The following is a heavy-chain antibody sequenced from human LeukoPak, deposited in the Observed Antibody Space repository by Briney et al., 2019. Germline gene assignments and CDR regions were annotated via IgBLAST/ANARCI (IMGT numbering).Heavy chain of an antibody. J-gene: IGHJ4*02. CDR3: ARVVGLNEWEPHY. V-gene: IGHV1-18*01. Sequence: ASVKVSCKASGYTFTTYGISWVRQAPGQGLEWMRWISGHNANTNYAQKLQGRVTMTTDTSTSTAYMELRSLRSDDTAMYYCARVVGLNEWEPHYWGQGTLVTVSS. D-gene: IGHD1-26*01. CDR2: ISGHNANT. CDR1: GYTFTTYG.